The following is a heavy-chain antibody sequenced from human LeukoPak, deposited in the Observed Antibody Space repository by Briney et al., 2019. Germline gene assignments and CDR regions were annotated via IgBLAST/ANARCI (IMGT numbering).Heavy chain of an antibody. D-gene: IGHD6-19*01. CDR3: ASSEPGIAVAAY. J-gene: IGHJ4*02. V-gene: IGHV3-11*01. CDR1: GFTFSDYY. CDR2: ISSSGSTI. Sequence: GGSLRLSCAASGFTFSDYYMSWIRQAPGKGLEWVSYISSSGSTIYYADSVKGRLTISRDNAKNSLYLQMNSLRAEDTAVYYCASSEPGIAVAAYWGQGTLVTVSS.